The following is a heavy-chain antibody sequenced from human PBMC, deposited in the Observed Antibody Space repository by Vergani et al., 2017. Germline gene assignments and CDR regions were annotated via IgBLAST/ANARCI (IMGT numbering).Heavy chain of an antibody. CDR2: ISSSSSYI. CDR1: GFTFSSYS. Sequence: EVQLVESGGGLVKPGGSLRLSCAASGFTFSSYSMNWVRQAPGKGLEWVSSISSSSSYIYYADSVKGRFTISRDNAKNSLYLQMNSLRAEDTAVYYCARALGDGTTMPFDYWGQGTLVTGSS. J-gene: IGHJ4*02. D-gene: IGHD4-11*01. V-gene: IGHV3-21*01. CDR3: ARALGDGTTMPFDY.